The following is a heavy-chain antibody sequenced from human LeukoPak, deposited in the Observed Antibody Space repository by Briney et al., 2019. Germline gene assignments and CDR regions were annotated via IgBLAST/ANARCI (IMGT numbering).Heavy chain of an antibody. CDR2: INHSGST. D-gene: IGHD6-25*01. CDR3: ARGPAAFLYGMDV. J-gene: IGHJ6*02. CDR1: GGSFSGYY. Sequence: SETLSLTCAVYGGSFSGYYWSWIRQPPGKGLEWIGEINHSGSTNYNPSLKSRVTISVDTSKNQFSLKLSSVTAADTAVYYCARGPAAFLYGMDVWGQGTTVTVSS. V-gene: IGHV4-34*01.